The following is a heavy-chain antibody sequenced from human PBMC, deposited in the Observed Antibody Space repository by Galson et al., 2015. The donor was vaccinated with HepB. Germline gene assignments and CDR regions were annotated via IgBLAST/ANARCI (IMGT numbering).Heavy chain of an antibody. D-gene: IGHD5-24*01. CDR1: GFTFSRYA. V-gene: IGHV3-23*01. CDR2: ISTSGGST. Sequence: SLRLSCAASGFTFSRYAMSWVRQAPGKGLEWVSAISTSGGSTYYADSVMGRFTISRDNSQNTLFLQMNSLRAEDTAVYYCAKEAPRWFDYWGQGTPVTVSS. J-gene: IGHJ4*02. CDR3: AKEAPRWFDY.